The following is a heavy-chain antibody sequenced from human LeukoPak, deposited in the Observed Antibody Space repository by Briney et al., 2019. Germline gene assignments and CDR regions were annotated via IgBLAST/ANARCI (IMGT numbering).Heavy chain of an antibody. J-gene: IGHJ4*02. Sequence: SETLSLTCTVSGGSISSYYWGWIRQPPGKGLEWIGSIYYSGSTYYNPSLKSRVTISVDTSKNQFSLKPSSVTAADTAVYYCARDFRRTDYYDFWSGYPKGHIDYWGQGTLVTVSS. V-gene: IGHV4-39*02. CDR3: ARDFRRTDYYDFWSGYPKGHIDY. CDR1: GGSISSYY. D-gene: IGHD3-3*01. CDR2: IYYSGST.